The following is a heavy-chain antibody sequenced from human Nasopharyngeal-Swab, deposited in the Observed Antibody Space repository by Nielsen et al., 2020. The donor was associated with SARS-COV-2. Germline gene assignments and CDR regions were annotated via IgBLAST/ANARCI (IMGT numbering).Heavy chain of an antibody. V-gene: IGHV3-23*01. CDR3: AAAPSGDYGGY. CDR2: ISGSGGST. Sequence: GGSLRLSCAAWGFTFSSYAMTWVRQAPTKGLEWVSAISGSGGSTYYADSVKGRFTISRDNSKNTVYLQMNSLRAEDTAVYYCAAAPSGDYGGYWGQGTLVTVSS. D-gene: IGHD4-23*01. CDR1: GFTFSSYA. J-gene: IGHJ4*02.